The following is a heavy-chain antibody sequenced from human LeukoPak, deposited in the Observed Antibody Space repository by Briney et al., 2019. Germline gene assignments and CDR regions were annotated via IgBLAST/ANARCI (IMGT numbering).Heavy chain of an antibody. CDR1: GGSISSYY. CDR3: ARGPYWYFDL. J-gene: IGHJ2*01. CDR2: IYYSGTT. Sequence: SETLSLTCTVSGGSISSYYWSWIRQPPGKGLEWIGYIYYSGTTNYNPSLKSRVTISVDTSKNRFSLKLSSVTAADTAVYYCARGPYWYFDLWGRGTLVTVSS. V-gene: IGHV4-59*08.